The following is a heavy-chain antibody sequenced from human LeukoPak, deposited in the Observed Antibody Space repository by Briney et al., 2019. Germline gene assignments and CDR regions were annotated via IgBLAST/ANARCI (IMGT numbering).Heavy chain of an antibody. CDR3: TSDTFGARDS. V-gene: IGHV3-74*01. Sequence: GGSPRLSCAASGFTFGSYWMHWVRQAPGKGLVWVSRINTDGSYTSYADSVKGRFTISRDNAKNTLYLQMNSLRAEDTAVYYCTSDTFGARDSWGQGTLVTVSS. J-gene: IGHJ4*02. CDR2: INTDGSYT. CDR1: GFTFGSYW. D-gene: IGHD3-10*01.